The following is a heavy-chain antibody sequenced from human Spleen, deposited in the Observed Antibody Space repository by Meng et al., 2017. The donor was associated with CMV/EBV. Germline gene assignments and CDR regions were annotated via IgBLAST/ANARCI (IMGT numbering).Heavy chain of an antibody. CDR1: GYTFTSYG. D-gene: IGHD1-26*01. CDR3: ARTEGFGATASGWFDP. Sequence: ATVKVSCKPSGYTFTSYGISWVRQAPGQGLEWMGWISAYNGNTNYAQKLQGRVTMTTDTPTSTAYMELRSLRSDDTAVYYCARTEGFGATASGWFDPWGQGTLVTVSS. V-gene: IGHV1-18*01. CDR2: ISAYNGNT. J-gene: IGHJ5*02.